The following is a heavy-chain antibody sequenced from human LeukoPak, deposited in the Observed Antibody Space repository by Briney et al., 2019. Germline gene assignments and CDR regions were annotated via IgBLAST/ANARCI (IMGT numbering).Heavy chain of an antibody. V-gene: IGHV4-34*01. D-gene: IGHD3-10*01. J-gene: IGHJ5*02. CDR2: INHSGST. Sequence: SETLSLTCAVYGGSFSGYYWSWIRQPPGKGLEWIGKINHSGSTNYNPSLKSRVTISVDTSKNQFSLKLSSVTAADTAVYYCARGLAYYYGSGSLKFRWFDPWGQGTLVTVSS. CDR1: GGSFSGYY. CDR3: ARGLAYYYGSGSLKFRWFDP.